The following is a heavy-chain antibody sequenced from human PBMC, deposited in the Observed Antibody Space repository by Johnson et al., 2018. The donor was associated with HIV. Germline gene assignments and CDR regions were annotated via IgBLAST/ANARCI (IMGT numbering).Heavy chain of an antibody. CDR2: IKSKTDGGTT. CDR1: GFTFSYAW. Sequence: VQLVESGGGLVKPGGSLRLSCAASGFTFSYAWMNWVRQAPGKGLEWVGRIKSKTDGGTTDYAAPVKGRFSISRDDSKNTLHLQMNNLKTEDTALYYCTRVVVITQEKWGQGTMVTVSS. D-gene: IGHD3-22*01. V-gene: IGHV3-15*01. J-gene: IGHJ3*01. CDR3: TRVVVITQEK.